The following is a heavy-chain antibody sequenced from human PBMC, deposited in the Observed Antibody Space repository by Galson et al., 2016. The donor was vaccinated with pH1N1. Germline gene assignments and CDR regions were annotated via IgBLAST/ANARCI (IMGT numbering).Heavy chain of an antibody. V-gene: IGHV1-46*01. D-gene: IGHD3-16*01. J-gene: IGHJ3*01. CDR2: IDPGSGGT. Sequence: SVKVSCKASAYTFTFYYIHWVRQAPGQGLEWMGIIDPGSGGTNYRLMFHDRVTMTRDTSTTTVYMELSTLTSEDTAMYYCVGIKGGTLDLWGQGTKVTVSS. CDR1: AYTFTFYY. CDR3: VGIKGGTLDL.